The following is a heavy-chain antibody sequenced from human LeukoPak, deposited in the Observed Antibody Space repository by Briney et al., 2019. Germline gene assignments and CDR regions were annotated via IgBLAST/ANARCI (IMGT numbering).Heavy chain of an antibody. CDR3: ASGLRRGWSYCFDY. D-gene: IGHD6-19*01. CDR1: GYTFTSYD. CDR2: MNPNSGNT. J-gene: IGHJ4*02. V-gene: IGHV1-8*01. Sequence: ASVKVSCKASGYTFTSYDINWVRQATGQGLEWMGWMNPNSGNTGYAQKFQGRVTMTRNTSISTAYMELSSLRSEDTAVYYCASGLRRGWSYCFDYWGQGTLVTVSS.